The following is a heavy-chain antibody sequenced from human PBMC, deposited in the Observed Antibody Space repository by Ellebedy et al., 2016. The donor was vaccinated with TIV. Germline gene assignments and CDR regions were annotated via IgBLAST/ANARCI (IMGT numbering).Heavy chain of an antibody. D-gene: IGHD3-10*01. CDR1: GNPFISYG. CDR3: AKAGPRGYGSGSDSHF. CDR2: IIAHNGNT. J-gene: IGHJ1*01. V-gene: IGHV1-18*01. Sequence: AASVKVSCKTSGNPFISYGIRWVRQAPGQGLEWLGWIIAHNGNTKYVEKFQGRVTMTADTSTSTGYMELRNLRADDTAVYYCAKAGPRGYGSGSDSHFWGQGTLVIVSS.